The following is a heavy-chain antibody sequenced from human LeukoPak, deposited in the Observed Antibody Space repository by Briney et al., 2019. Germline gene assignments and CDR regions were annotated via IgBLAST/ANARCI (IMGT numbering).Heavy chain of an antibody. V-gene: IGHV3-15*01. CDR1: GFTFSNAW. Sequence: GGSLRLSCAASGFTFSNAWMSWVRQAPGKGLEWVGRIKSKTDGGTTDYAAPVKGRFTISRDDSKNTLYLQMNSLKTEDTAVYYCTTGWAISGVIDYWGQGTLVTVSS. D-gene: IGHD3-3*01. J-gene: IGHJ4*02. CDR3: TTGWAISGVIDY. CDR2: IKSKTDGGTT.